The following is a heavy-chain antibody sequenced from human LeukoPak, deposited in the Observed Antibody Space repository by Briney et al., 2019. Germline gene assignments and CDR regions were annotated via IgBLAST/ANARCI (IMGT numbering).Heavy chain of an antibody. CDR1: GYTFTSYD. Sequence: GASVKVSCKASGYTFTSYDINWVRQATGQGLEWMGWMNPNSGNTGYAQKFQGRVTMTRNTSISTAYMELSSLRSEDTAVYYCARDNHDYGAERYFDSWGQGTLVTVSS. V-gene: IGHV1-8*01. CDR3: ARDNHDYGAERYFDS. CDR2: MNPNSGNT. J-gene: IGHJ4*02. D-gene: IGHD4-17*01.